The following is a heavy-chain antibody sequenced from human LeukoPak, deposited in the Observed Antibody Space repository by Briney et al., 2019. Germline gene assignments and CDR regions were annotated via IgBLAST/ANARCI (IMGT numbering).Heavy chain of an antibody. Sequence: GESLKISCKGSGYSFTSYWISWVHQMPGKGLEWMGRIDPSDSYTNYSPSFQGHVTISADKSISTAYLQWSSLEASDTAMYYCATSGRSPGDAFDIWGQGTMVTVSS. V-gene: IGHV5-10-1*01. CDR2: IDPSDSYT. J-gene: IGHJ3*02. D-gene: IGHD1-26*01. CDR1: GYSFTSYW. CDR3: ATSGRSPGDAFDI.